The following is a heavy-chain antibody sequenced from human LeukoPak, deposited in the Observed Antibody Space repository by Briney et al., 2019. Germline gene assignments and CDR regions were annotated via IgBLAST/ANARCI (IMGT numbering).Heavy chain of an antibody. CDR1: GGSISSYY. Sequence: SETLSLTCTVSGGSISSYYWSWIRQPPGKGLEWIGYIYYSGSTNYNPSLKSRVTISVDTSKNQFSLKLSSVTAADTAVYYCARHGRSEDRLEWRGEELVVVIKAHAFNIWAQGTMATVS. J-gene: IGHJ3*02. V-gene: IGHV4-59*08. CDR2: IYYSGST. D-gene: IGHD3-22*01. CDR3: ARHGRSEDRLEWRGEELVVVIKAHAFNI.